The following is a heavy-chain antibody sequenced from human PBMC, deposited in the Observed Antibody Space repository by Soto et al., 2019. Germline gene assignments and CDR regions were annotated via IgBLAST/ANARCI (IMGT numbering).Heavy chain of an antibody. CDR3: ARDGYSSSWATRGYYFDY. Sequence: EVQLVESGGGLVQPGGSLRLSCAASGFTFSSYAMHWVRQAPGKGLEYVSAISSNGGSTYYANSVKGRFTISRDNSKNTLYLQMGSLRAEDMAVYYCARDGYSSSWATRGYYFDYWGQGTLVTVSS. CDR2: ISSNGGST. D-gene: IGHD6-13*01. V-gene: IGHV3-64*01. J-gene: IGHJ4*02. CDR1: GFTFSSYA.